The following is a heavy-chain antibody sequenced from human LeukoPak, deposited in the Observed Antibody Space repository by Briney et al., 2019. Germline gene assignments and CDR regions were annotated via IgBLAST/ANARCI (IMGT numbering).Heavy chain of an antibody. V-gene: IGHV1-69*05. Sequence: SVKVSCKASGGTFSSYAISWVRQAPGQGLEWMGGIIPIFGTANYAQKFQGRVTITTDESTSTAYMELSSLRSEDTAVYYCARESSDTAAIRASSYYYYMDVWGKGTTVTVPS. CDR3: ARESSDTAAIRASSYYYYMDV. D-gene: IGHD2-2*01. CDR1: GGTFSSYA. CDR2: IIPIFGTA. J-gene: IGHJ6*03.